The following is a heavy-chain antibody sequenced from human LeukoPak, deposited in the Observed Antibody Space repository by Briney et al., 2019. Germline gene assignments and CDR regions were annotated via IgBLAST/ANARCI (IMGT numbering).Heavy chain of an antibody. CDR1: GYTFTGYY. CDR3: ALAPIASIYYFDY. CDR2: INPNSGAT. J-gene: IGHJ4*02. D-gene: IGHD6-6*01. V-gene: IGHV1-2*02. Sequence: ASVTVSCKASGYTFTGYYMHWVRQAPGQGLEWMGWINPNSGATNYAQKFQGRVTMTRDTSISTAYMELSRLRSDDTAVYYCALAPIASIYYFDYWGQGTLVTVSS.